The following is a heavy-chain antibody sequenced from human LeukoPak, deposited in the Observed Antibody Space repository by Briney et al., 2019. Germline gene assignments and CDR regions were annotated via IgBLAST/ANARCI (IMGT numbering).Heavy chain of an antibody. D-gene: IGHD3-10*01. CDR3: ARSRQASGLLSS. Sequence: SETLSLTCTVSGGAITSGGYSWNWIRQPPGKGLEWIGCIYDRGPAYYNPSLKSRFTISVDRPKNQFFLNVTSLTAADTAVYYCARSRQASGLLSSWGQGTRVVVSS. V-gene: IGHV4-30-2*01. CDR2: IYDRGPA. J-gene: IGHJ5*02. CDR1: GGAITSGGYS.